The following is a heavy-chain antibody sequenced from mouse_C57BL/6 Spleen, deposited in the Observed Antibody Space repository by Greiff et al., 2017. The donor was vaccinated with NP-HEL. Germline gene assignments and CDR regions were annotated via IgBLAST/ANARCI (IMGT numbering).Heavy chain of an antibody. Sequence: EVQLQQSGPELVKPGASVKRSCKASGYTFTDYNMHWVKQSHGKSLEWIGYINPNNGGTSYNKKFKGKATLTVNKSSSTAYMELRSLTSEDSAVYYCARTYYGNWYFDVWGTGTTVTVSS. D-gene: IGHD2-10*01. CDR2: INPNNGGT. V-gene: IGHV1-22*01. CDR3: ARTYYGNWYFDV. J-gene: IGHJ1*03. CDR1: GYTFTDYN.